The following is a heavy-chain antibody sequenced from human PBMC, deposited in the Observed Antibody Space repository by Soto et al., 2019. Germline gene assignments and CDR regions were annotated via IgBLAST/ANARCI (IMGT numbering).Heavy chain of an antibody. J-gene: IGHJ5*02. D-gene: IGHD2-2*01. V-gene: IGHV4-34*01. CDR1: GGSFSGYY. CDR2: INHSGST. Sequence: PSETLSLTCAVYGGSFSGYYWSWIRQPPGKGLEWIGEINHSGSTYYNPSLKSRVTISVDTSKNQFSLKLSSVTAADTAVYYCARGFDREYQLWFDPWGQGTLVTVSS. CDR3: ARGFDREYQLWFDP.